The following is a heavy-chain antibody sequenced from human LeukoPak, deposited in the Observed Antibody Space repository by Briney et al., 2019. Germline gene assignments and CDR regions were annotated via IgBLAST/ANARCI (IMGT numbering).Heavy chain of an antibody. D-gene: IGHD5-18*01. Sequence: SETLSLTCAVYGGSFSGYYWSWIRQPPGKGLEWIGEVNHSGSTNYNPSLQSRVTISLDTSKNQFSLTLRSVTAADTAVYYCTTIKRGDIFGYFDFWGQGILVTVSS. CDR3: TTIKRGDIFGYFDF. CDR2: VNHSGST. CDR1: GGSFSGYY. V-gene: IGHV4-34*01. J-gene: IGHJ4*02.